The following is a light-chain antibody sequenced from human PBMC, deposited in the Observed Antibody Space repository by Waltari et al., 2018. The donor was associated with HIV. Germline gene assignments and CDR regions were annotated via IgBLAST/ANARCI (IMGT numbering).Light chain of an antibody. Sequence: QSALTQPPSASGSPGQSVTISCTGTSSDVGGYNYVSWYHQHPGKAPKLMISKVSKRPSGVPDRFSGSKSGNTASLTVSGRQAEDEADYYCSSYAGSSNYVFGTGTKVTVL. J-gene: IGLJ1*01. CDR1: SSDVGGYNY. V-gene: IGLV2-8*01. CDR3: SSYAGSSNYV. CDR2: KVS.